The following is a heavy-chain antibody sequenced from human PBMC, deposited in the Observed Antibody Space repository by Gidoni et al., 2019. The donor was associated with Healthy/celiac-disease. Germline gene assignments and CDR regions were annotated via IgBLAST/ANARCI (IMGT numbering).Heavy chain of an antibody. D-gene: IGHD2-15*01. CDR3: ARDKITVVKLDWYFDL. V-gene: IGHV4-30-4*01. Sequence: QVQLQESGPGLVKPSQTLSLTCTVSGGSISSGDYYWSWIRQPPGKGLEWIGYIYFRGSTYYNPSLKSRVTISVDTSKNQFSLKLSSVTAADTAVYYCARDKITVVKLDWYFDLWGRGTLVTVSS. J-gene: IGHJ2*01. CDR2: IYFRGST. CDR1: GGSISSGDYY.